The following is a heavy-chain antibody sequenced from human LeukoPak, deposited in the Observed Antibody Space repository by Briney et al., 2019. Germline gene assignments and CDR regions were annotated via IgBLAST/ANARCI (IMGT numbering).Heavy chain of an antibody. V-gene: IGHV1-2*04. CDR3: ARAQYFQYCSGGSCYSDWFDP. CDR1: GYTFTGYY. J-gene: IGHJ5*02. CDR2: INPNSGDT. D-gene: IGHD2-15*01. Sequence: GASVKVSCKASGYTFTGYYMYWVRQAPGQGLEWMGWINPNSGDTNYAQKFQGWVTMTRDTSISTAYMELSSLRSEDTAVYYCARAQYFQYCSGGSCYSDWFDPWGQGTLVTVSS.